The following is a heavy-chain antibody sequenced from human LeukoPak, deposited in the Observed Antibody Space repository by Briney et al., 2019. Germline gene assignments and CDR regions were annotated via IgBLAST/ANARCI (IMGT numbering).Heavy chain of an antibody. Sequence: PGGSLRLSCAASGFTFSSYWMSWVRQAPGKGLEWVANIKQDGSEKYYVDSVKGRFTISRDNAKNSLYLQMNSLRAEDTAVYYCARDGRYVWGSYRYTAEGGIDYWGQGTLVTVSS. J-gene: IGHJ4*02. CDR2: IKQDGSEK. D-gene: IGHD3-16*02. CDR1: GFTFSSYW. CDR3: ARDGRYVWGSYRYTAEGGIDY. V-gene: IGHV3-7*01.